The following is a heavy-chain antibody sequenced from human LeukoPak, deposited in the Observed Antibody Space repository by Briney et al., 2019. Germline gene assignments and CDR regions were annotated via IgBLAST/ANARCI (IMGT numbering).Heavy chain of an antibody. D-gene: IGHD1-14*01. CDR3: ATASGSTHGTYYFDN. J-gene: IGHJ4*02. Sequence: SQTLSLTCAISGDSVSSNTAAWNWIRQSPSRGLEWLGRTYYRSTWYYEYALSVKSRITINPDPSKNHFSLQLNSATPEDTAVYYCATASGSTHGTYYFDNWGQGTVVTVSS. CDR2: TYYRSTWYY. V-gene: IGHV6-1*01. CDR1: GDSVSSNTAA.